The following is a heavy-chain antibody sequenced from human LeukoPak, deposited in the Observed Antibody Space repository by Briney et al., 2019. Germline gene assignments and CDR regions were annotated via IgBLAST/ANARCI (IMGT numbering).Heavy chain of an antibody. Sequence: PGGSLRRSCAASGFTISNAWMSWVRQAPGKGLEWVGRIKSKTDGGTTDYAAPVKGRFTISRDDSKNTLSLQMNSLKTEDTAVYYCPTGADIVVVPAAPDSWGQGTLVTVSS. D-gene: IGHD2-2*01. J-gene: IGHJ4*02. CDR1: GFTISNAW. CDR3: PTGADIVVVPAAPDS. V-gene: IGHV3-15*01. CDR2: IKSKTDGGTT.